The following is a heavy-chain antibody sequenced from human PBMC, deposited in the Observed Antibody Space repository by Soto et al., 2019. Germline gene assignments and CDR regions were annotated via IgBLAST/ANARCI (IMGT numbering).Heavy chain of an antibody. CDR1: GFTFSSYA. CDR2: ISYDGSNK. Sequence: GGSLRLSCAASGFTFSSYAMHWVRQAPGKGLEWVAVISYDGSNKYYADSVKGRFTISRDNSKNTLYLQMNSLRAEDTAVYYCARAISLGISEYYYYGMDVWGQGTTVTVSS. CDR3: ARAISLGISEYYYYGMDV. V-gene: IGHV3-30*04. J-gene: IGHJ6*02. D-gene: IGHD7-27*01.